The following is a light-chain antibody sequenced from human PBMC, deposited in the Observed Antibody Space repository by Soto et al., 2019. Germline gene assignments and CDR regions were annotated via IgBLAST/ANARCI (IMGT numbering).Light chain of an antibody. Sequence: DIQMTQSPSSPSTSIEDRVTITCQARQDIGDYLNWYQQKPGKAPKIQIYAASNLEPGVTSRFRGSASCTEFILTSTSLGPEDVATFYWRLYDILPPFAVGPGTRVDIK. CDR3: RLYDILPPFA. V-gene: IGKV1-33*01. CDR1: QDIGDY. CDR2: AAS. J-gene: IGKJ3*01.